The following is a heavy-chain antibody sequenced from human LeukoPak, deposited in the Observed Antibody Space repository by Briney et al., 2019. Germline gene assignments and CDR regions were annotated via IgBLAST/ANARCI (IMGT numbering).Heavy chain of an antibody. CDR2: IYSRGST. D-gene: IGHD1-26*01. V-gene: IGHV4-4*07. Sequence: SGTLSLPCAVSGGSICSSNWWSWLRQPAGKGLEWIGRIYSRGSTNYNPSLKSRVTISLDTSKNQFSLTMSSVTAADTAVYYFARDREVGATGYYLDNWGQGTLVTVSS. J-gene: IGHJ4*02. CDR3: ARDREVGATGYYLDN. CDR1: GGSICSSNW.